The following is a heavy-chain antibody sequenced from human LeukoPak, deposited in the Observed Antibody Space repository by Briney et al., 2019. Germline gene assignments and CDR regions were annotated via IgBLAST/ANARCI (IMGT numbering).Heavy chain of an antibody. CDR3: ARHQDSGGWYNYYGMDV. CDR1: GGSISSSSYC. J-gene: IGHJ6*02. CDR2: IYYSGST. D-gene: IGHD6-19*01. Sequence: KPSETLSLTCTVSGGSISSSSYCWGWIRQPPGKGLEWIGSIYYSGSTYYNPSLKSRVTISVDTSKNQFSLKLSSVTAADTAVYYCARHQDSGGWYNYYGMDVWGQGTTVTVSS. V-gene: IGHV4-39*01.